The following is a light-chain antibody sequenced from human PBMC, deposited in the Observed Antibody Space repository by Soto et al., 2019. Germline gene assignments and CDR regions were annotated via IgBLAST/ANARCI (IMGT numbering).Light chain of an antibody. CDR2: DVF. CDR1: SSDVGGYNY. Sequence: QSALTQPRSVSGSPGQSVTISCTGTSSDVGGYNYVSWYQQHPGKAPKLMIYDVFKRPSGLPERFSGSKAGNTAPLTIARLHAEDEADYYCCSYAGSYPGVFGGGTKLTVL. CDR3: CSYAGSYPGV. J-gene: IGLJ2*01. V-gene: IGLV2-11*01.